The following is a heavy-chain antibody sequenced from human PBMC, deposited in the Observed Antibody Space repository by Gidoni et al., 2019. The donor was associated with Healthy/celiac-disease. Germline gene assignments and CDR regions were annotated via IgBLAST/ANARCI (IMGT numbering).Heavy chain of an antibody. Sequence: QVQLQQWGAGLLKPSETLSLTCAVYGGSFSGYYWSWIRQPPGKGLEWIGEINHSGSTNYTPSLKSRVTISVDTSKNQFSLKRSSVTAADTAVYYCAREPQWCGELMAWGFDYWGQGTLVTVSS. J-gene: IGHJ4*02. CDR2: INHSGST. CDR1: GGSFSGYY. CDR3: AREPQWCGELMAWGFDY. V-gene: IGHV4-34*01. D-gene: IGHD3-10*01.